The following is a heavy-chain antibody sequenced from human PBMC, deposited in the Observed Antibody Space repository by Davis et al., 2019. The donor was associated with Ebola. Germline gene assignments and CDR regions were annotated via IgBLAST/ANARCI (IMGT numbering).Heavy chain of an antibody. V-gene: IGHV3-23*01. CDR3: ARVLPVFGVVGNYYYGMDV. D-gene: IGHD3-3*01. Sequence: GSLILSCAASGFTFSSYAMSWVRQAPGKGLEWGSAISGSGGSTYYADSVKGRFTISRDNSKHTLYLQMNSLRAEDTAVYYCARVLPVFGVVGNYYYGMDVWGQGTTVTVSS. J-gene: IGHJ6*02. CDR1: GFTFSSYA. CDR2: ISGSGGST.